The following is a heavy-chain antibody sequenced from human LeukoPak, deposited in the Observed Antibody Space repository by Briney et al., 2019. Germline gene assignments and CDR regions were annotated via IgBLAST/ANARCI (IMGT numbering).Heavy chain of an antibody. J-gene: IGHJ4*02. V-gene: IGHV1-2*02. Sequence: ASVKLSCKSSGYTFTGYYMHWVRQAPGQGLEWLGWINPHSGGTNSAQMFQGRVTMTRDTSISTAYMELSRLRSDDTAVYYCARAPYYYDSSGPIDYWGQGTLVTVSS. CDR1: GYTFTGYY. CDR2: INPHSGGT. CDR3: ARAPYYYDSSGPIDY. D-gene: IGHD3-22*01.